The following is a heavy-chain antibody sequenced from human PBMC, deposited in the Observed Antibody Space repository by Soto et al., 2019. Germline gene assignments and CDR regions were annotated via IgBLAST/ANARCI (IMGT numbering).Heavy chain of an antibody. J-gene: IGHJ4*02. Sequence: QITLKESGPTLVQPTQTLTLTCTFSGFSLTTSAVGVGWIRQPPGKALEWLALLYWDDDNQYSPSLRNRLTLTNDTSKNQVVLTMTNMDPVETATYYCAHGSGWLFDYWGQGTLVTVSS. D-gene: IGHD6-19*01. CDR2: LYWDDDN. CDR3: AHGSGWLFDY. CDR1: GFSLTTSAVG. V-gene: IGHV2-5*02.